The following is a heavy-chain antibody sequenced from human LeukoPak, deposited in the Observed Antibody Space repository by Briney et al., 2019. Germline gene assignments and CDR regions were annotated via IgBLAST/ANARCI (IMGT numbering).Heavy chain of an antibody. Sequence: PSETLSLTCTVSGGSISSYYWSWIRQPPGKGLEWIGYIYYSGSTNYNPSLKSRVTISVDTSKNQFSLKLSSVTAADTAVYYCARGTGDSSGYYRYWGQGTLVTVSS. CDR2: IYYSGST. J-gene: IGHJ4*02. D-gene: IGHD3-22*01. V-gene: IGHV4-59*01. CDR1: GGSISSYY. CDR3: ARGTGDSSGYYRY.